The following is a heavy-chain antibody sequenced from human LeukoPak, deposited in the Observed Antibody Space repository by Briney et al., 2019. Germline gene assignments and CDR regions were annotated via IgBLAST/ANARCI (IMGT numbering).Heavy chain of an antibody. CDR1: GNYW. CDR3: VSFYETY. J-gene: IGHJ4*02. V-gene: IGHV3-74*01. CDR2: INSDGSWT. D-gene: IGHD2-2*01. Sequence: GGSLRLSCAASGNYWMHWVRQAPGKGLVWVSHINSDGSWTSYADSVKGRFTISKDNAKNTVYLQMINLRAEDTAVYYCVSFYETYWGRGTLVTVSS.